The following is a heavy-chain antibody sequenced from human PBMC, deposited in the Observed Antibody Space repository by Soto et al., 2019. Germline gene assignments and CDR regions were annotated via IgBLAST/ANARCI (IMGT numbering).Heavy chain of an antibody. CDR3: ARWEQPLFDY. CDR1: GFSVSAYT. Sequence: QVQLVESGGGVVQPRRSLRLSCAASGFSVSAYTVHWVRQAPGKGLEWVAVISSDGNHKYYTDSVKGRFAISRDTSTNTVFLQMSSLGPEDTAVYYCARWEQPLFDYWGQGTLVTVSS. D-gene: IGHD1-1*01. CDR2: ISSDGNHK. J-gene: IGHJ4*02. V-gene: IGHV3-30*09.